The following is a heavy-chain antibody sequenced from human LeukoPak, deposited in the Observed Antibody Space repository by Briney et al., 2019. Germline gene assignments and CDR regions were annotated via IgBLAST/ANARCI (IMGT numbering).Heavy chain of an antibody. V-gene: IGHV4-59*01. J-gene: IGHJ3*02. Sequence: PSETLSLTCTVSGGSISSYYWSWIRQPPGKGLEWIGYIYYSGSTNYNPSLKSRVTISVDTSKNQFSLKLSSVTAADTAVYYCARLGSGDGXVAFDIWGQGTMVTVSS. D-gene: IGHD5-24*01. CDR2: IYYSGST. CDR1: GGSISSYY. CDR3: ARLGSGDGXVAFDI.